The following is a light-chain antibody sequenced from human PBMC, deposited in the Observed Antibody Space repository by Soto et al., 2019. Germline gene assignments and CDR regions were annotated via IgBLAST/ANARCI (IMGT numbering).Light chain of an antibody. V-gene: IGKV4-1*01. CDR1: QSVLYSSNNKNY. CDR3: QQYYSIPPT. Sequence: DIVMTQSPDSLAVSLGERATINCKSSQSVLYSSNNKNYLAWYQQKPGQPPKLLIYWASTRESGVPDRFSGSGSGTDFTLTISSLQAEDVEVYYCQQYYSIPPTFGQGTKLEIK. J-gene: IGKJ2*01. CDR2: WAS.